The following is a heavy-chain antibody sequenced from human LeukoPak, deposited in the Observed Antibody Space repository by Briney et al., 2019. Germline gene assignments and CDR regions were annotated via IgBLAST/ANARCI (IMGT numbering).Heavy chain of an antibody. Sequence: SETLSLTCTVSGGSISGYCWSWIRQPAGKGLEWIGRLYTSGSTNYNPSLESRVTMSVDTSKNQFSLKLSSVTAADTAVYYCARRAAAGENWFDPWGQGTLVTVSS. CDR2: LYTSGST. J-gene: IGHJ5*02. D-gene: IGHD6-13*01. CDR3: ARRAAAGENWFDP. V-gene: IGHV4-4*07. CDR1: GGSISGYC.